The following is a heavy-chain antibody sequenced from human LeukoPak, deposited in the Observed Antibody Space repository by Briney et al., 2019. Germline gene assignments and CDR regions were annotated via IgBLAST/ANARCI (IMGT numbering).Heavy chain of an antibody. V-gene: IGHV1-2*02. J-gene: IGHJ4*02. D-gene: IGHD3-3*01. CDR3: ARTTIFGVVRTFDY. CDR2: INPNSGGT. CDR1: GYTFTGYY. Sequence: ASVKVSCTASGYTFTGYYMHWVRQAPGQGLEWMGWINPNSGGTNYAQKFQGRVTMTRDTSISTAYMERSRLRSDDTAVYYCARTTIFGVVRTFDYWGQGTLVTVSS.